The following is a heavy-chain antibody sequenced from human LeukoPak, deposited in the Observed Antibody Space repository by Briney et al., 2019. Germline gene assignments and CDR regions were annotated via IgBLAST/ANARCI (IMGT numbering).Heavy chain of an antibody. J-gene: IGHJ3*02. Sequence: GGSLRLSCAASGFTFDDYAIHWVRQALGKGLEWVSGINWNSGSIGYADSVKGRFTISRDNAKNSLYLQMNSLRAEDTALYYCAKDSGSYYLEDAFDIWGQGTMVTVSS. CDR1: GFTFDDYA. CDR2: INWNSGSI. CDR3: AKDSGSYYLEDAFDI. V-gene: IGHV3-9*01. D-gene: IGHD1-26*01.